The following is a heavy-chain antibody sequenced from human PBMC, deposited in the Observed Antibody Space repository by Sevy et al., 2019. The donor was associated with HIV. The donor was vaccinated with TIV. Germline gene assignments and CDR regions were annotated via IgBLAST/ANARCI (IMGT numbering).Heavy chain of an antibody. V-gene: IGHV3-30*04. J-gene: IGHJ3*02. CDR1: ELPFSSYA. CDR3: ARFPPERAFDI. CDR2: ISYDARNE. Sequence: GGSLRLSCAASELPFSSYAMHWVRQGPGKGLEWVAVISYDARNEAYADSVKGRFTISRDNSKNTLYLQMNSLRAEDTAVYYCARFPPERAFDIWGQGTMVTVSS.